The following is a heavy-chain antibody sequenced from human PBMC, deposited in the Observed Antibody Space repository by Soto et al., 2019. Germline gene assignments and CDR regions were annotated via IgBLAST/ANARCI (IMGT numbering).Heavy chain of an antibody. J-gene: IGHJ1*01. CDR2: INAGNGNT. D-gene: IGHD3-22*01. CDR1: GYTFTSYC. Sequence: ASVKVSCKASGYTFTSYCIHWVRQAPGQRLEWMGWINAGNGNTKYSQKFQGRVTITRDTSASTAYMELSSLRSEDTAVYYCARGYYYDSSVYFQHWGQGTLVTVSS. V-gene: IGHV1-3*01. CDR3: ARGYYYDSSVYFQH.